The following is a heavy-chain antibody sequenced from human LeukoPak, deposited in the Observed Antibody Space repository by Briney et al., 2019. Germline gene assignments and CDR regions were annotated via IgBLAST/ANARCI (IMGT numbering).Heavy chain of an antibody. D-gene: IGHD1/OR15-1a*01. V-gene: IGHV1-2*02. CDR2: INPQSGGT. Sequence: ASVKVSCKASGYSFAAYYLHWVRQAPGQGLEWMGWINPQSGGTSSAQKFQGRVTMAGDTSITTGYMELNGLTPDDTAVYYCARDNNSATDYWGQGTLVTVSS. J-gene: IGHJ4*02. CDR1: GYSFAAYY. CDR3: ARDNNSATDY.